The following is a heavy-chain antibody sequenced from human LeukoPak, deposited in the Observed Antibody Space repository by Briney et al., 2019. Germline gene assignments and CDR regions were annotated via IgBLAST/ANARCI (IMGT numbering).Heavy chain of an antibody. D-gene: IGHD3-22*01. CDR1: GGSITSYY. CDR3: ARVLLYYDSSGYQNRFDP. J-gene: IGHJ5*02. Sequence: SETLSLTCTVSGGSITSYYWSWIRQPPGKGLEWIGYIYYSGSTNYNPSLKSRVTISVDTSKDQFSLKLTSVTAADTAVYYCARVLLYYDSSGYQNRFDPWGQGTLVTVSS. CDR2: IYYSGST. V-gene: IGHV4-59*01.